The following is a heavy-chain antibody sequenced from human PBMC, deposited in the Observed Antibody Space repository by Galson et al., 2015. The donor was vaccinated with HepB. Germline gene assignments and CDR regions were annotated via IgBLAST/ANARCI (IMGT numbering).Heavy chain of an antibody. CDR2: ISYDGSNK. CDR1: GFTFSSYA. J-gene: IGHJ4*02. V-gene: IGHV3-30*04. Sequence: SLRLSCAASGFTFSSYAMHWVRQAPGKGLEWVAVISYDGSNKYYADSVKGRFTISRDNSKNTLYLQMNSLRAEDTAVYYCARGYCSSTSCYAEDWGQGTLVTVSS. D-gene: IGHD2-2*01. CDR3: ARGYCSSTSCYAED.